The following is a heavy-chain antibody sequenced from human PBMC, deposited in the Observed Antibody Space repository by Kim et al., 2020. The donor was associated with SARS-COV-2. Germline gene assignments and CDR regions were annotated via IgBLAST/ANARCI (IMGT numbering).Heavy chain of an antibody. Sequence: LKSRVTISVDTSKNQFSLKLSSVTAADTAVHYCARGYCSGGSCLRGFDYWGQGTLVTVSS. CDR3: ARGYCSGGSCLRGFDY. V-gene: IGHV4-59*09. D-gene: IGHD2-15*01. J-gene: IGHJ4*02.